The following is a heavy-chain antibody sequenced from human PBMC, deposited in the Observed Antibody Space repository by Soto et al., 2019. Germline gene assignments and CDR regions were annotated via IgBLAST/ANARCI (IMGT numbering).Heavy chain of an antibody. Sequence: SETLSLTSPVSGGTVSSNSYYWNWIRQPPGKGLEWIAYVYYSGTTNYNPSLKSRVTISVDTSKSQFSLNLSSVTAADTAVYYCARLPRTGSPRYYLDSWGQGTLVTVSS. V-gene: IGHV4-61*01. CDR2: VYYSGTT. CDR3: ARLPRTGSPRYYLDS. D-gene: IGHD1-1*01. J-gene: IGHJ4*02. CDR1: GGTVSSNSYY.